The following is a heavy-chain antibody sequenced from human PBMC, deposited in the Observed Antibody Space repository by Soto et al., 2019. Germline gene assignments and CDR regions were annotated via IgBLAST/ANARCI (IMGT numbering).Heavy chain of an antibody. CDR2: ISSRGSTI. D-gene: IGHD2-21*02. CDR1: GFTFSDYY. V-gene: IGHV3-11*01. CDR3: ARAYCGGDCYGEDAFDI. J-gene: IGHJ3*02. Sequence: QVQLVESGGGLVKPGGSLRLSCAASGFTFSDYYMSWIRQAPGKGLEWVPYISSRGSTIYYADSVKGRFTISRDNAKNSLYRQRNSLRAEDTAVYYCARAYCGGDCYGEDAFDIWGQGTMVTVSS.